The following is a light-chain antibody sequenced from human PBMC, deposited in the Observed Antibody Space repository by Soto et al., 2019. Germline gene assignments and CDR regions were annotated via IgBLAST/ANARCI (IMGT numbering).Light chain of an antibody. Sequence: DIQMTQSPSSLSASLGDRVTITCQASQEISNYLNWYQQKPGKAPKLLIYDASNLETGVPSRFSGSGSGTDFTFTISSLQPEDIATYYCQQYDNPALTFGGGTKVDIK. V-gene: IGKV1-33*01. J-gene: IGKJ4*01. CDR1: QEISNY. CDR2: DAS. CDR3: QQYDNPALT.